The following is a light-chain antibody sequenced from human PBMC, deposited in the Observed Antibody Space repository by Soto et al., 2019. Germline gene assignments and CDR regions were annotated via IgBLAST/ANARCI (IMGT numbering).Light chain of an antibody. Sequence: ETVVTQSPATLSVSPGERATLSCRASQDVSSNLAWYQQKPGQAPSLLIYGASTRATGTPARFSGGGSGTEITLTISSLQSEDYAVYFCQQYIRWPLTFGGGTKVEI. V-gene: IGKV3-15*01. CDR3: QQYIRWPLT. CDR2: GAS. CDR1: QDVSSN. J-gene: IGKJ4*01.